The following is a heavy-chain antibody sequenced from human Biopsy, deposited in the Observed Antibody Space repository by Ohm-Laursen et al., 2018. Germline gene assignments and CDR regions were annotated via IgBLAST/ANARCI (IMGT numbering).Heavy chain of an antibody. V-gene: IGHV3-23*01. D-gene: IGHD3-10*01. CDR3: AKDRDLELQGCFDP. J-gene: IGHJ5*02. CDR1: GFTFSRYA. CDR2: ISGSGRT. Sequence: SLRLSCTASGFTFSRYAMSWVRQAPGKGLEWVSAISGSGRTYYADSVKGRFTISRDNSKNTLFLQLSSLGAEDTAVYHCAKDRDLELQGCFDPWGQGTLVTVSS.